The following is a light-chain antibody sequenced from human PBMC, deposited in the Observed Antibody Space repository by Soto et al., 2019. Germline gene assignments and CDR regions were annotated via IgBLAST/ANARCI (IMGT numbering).Light chain of an antibody. J-gene: IGKJ1*01. CDR1: QSISSW. V-gene: IGKV1-5*01. Sequence: DIQMTQSPSALSASVGDRATITFRASQSISSWLAWYQQKPGKAPKLLIYDASTLQSGVPSRYSGSGSGTEFTLTISNLQPDDFATYYCQQYESYSPWTFGQATKVDIK. CDR3: QQYESYSPWT. CDR2: DAS.